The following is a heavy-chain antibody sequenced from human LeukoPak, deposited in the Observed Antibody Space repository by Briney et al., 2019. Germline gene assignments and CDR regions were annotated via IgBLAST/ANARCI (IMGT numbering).Heavy chain of an antibody. D-gene: IGHD4-17*01. J-gene: IGHJ4*02. CDR3: ARDGDIYFDY. CDR2: INHSGST. Sequence: SETLSLTCAVYGGSFSGYYWSWIRQPPGKGLEWIGEINHSGSTNYNPSLKSRVTISVDTSKNQFSLKLSSVTAADTAVYYCARDGDIYFDYWGQGTLVTVSS. V-gene: IGHV4-34*01. CDR1: GGSFSGYY.